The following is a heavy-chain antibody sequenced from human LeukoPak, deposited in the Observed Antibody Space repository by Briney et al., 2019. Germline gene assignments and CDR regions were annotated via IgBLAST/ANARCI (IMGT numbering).Heavy chain of an antibody. CDR3: ARVTVLRYFDWSTYYYGMDV. J-gene: IGHJ6*04. D-gene: IGHD3-9*01. CDR1: GGSFSGYY. V-gene: IGHV4-34*01. CDR2: INHSGST. Sequence: SETLSLTCAVYGGSFSGYYWSWIRQPPGKGLEWIGEINHSGSTNYNPSLKSRVTISVDTSKTQFSLKLSSVTAADTAVYYCARVTVLRYFDWSTYYYGMDVWGKGTTVTVSS.